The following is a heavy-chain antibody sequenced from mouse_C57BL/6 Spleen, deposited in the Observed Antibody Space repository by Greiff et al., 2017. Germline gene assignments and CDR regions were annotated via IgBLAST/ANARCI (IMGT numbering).Heavy chain of an antibody. D-gene: IGHD2-4*01. Sequence: DVMLVESEGGLVQPGSSMKLSCTASGFTFSDYYMAWVRQVPEKGLEWVANINYDGSSTYYLDSLKSRFIISRDNATNILYLQMSSLKSEDTATYYCARGPIYYDYYYYAMDYWGQGTSVTVSS. CDR3: ARGPIYYDYYYYAMDY. J-gene: IGHJ4*01. CDR1: GFTFSDYY. CDR2: INYDGSST. V-gene: IGHV5-16*01.